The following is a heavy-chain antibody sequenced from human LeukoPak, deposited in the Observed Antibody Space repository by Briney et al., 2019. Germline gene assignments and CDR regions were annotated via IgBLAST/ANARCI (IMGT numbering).Heavy chain of an antibody. D-gene: IGHD3-3*02. CDR2: ITSSNSSI. CDR1: GFPFSSYN. Sequence: GGSLRISCAASGFPFSSYNMNWVRQAPGKALEWVSYITSSNSSIFYADSVKGRFTISRDNAMNSLYLQMNSLRAEDTAVYYCVRDPLAGHFDYWGQGTLVTVSS. V-gene: IGHV3-21*06. J-gene: IGHJ4*02. CDR3: VRDPLAGHFDY.